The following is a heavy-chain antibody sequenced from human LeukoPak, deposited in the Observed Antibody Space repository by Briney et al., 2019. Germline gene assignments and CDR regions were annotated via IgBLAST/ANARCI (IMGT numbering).Heavy chain of an antibody. CDR2: IYYSGTT. CDR1: GDSIYSGGFY. Sequence: SETLSLTCTVSGDSIYSGGFYWTWIRQHPGKGLEWIGHIYYSGTTYYNPSLESRLIISVDTSKNEFSLKLSSMTAADTAVYFCTRARRLVNGTSFYIDSWGQGTLVTVSS. J-gene: IGHJ4*02. CDR3: TRARRLVNGTSFYIDS. V-gene: IGHV4-31*03. D-gene: IGHD3-16*02.